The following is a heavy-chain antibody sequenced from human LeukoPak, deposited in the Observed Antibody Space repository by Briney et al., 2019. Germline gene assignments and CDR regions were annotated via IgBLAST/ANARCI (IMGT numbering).Heavy chain of an antibody. Sequence: ASVRVSCKASGYSFTDYYMHWVRQAPGQGLERMGWISPRSGDTSYAQKFQGRVTMNRDTSINTVDMDLSGLTSDDTAVFYCARGREIHGGSDTKLDDYWGQGTLVTVSS. J-gene: IGHJ4*02. V-gene: IGHV1-2*02. CDR3: ARGREIHGGSDTKLDDY. CDR1: GYSFTDYY. D-gene: IGHD3-10*01. CDR2: ISPRSGDT.